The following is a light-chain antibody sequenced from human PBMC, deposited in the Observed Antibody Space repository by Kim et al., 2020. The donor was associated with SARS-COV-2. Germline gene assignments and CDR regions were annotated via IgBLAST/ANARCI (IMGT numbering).Light chain of an antibody. Sequence: SPGEIATLSWRASQSVSSYLAWYQQKPGQSPRLLISDASNRASGIPARFSGSGSGTDFTLTISSLEPEDFAVYYCQQRSDWPPITFGQGTRLEIK. J-gene: IGKJ5*01. CDR2: DAS. V-gene: IGKV3-11*01. CDR1: QSVSSY. CDR3: QQRSDWPPIT.